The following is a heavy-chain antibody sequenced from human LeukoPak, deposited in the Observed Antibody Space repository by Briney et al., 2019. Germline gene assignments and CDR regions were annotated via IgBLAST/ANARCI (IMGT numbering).Heavy chain of an antibody. CDR3: ARDRNTVTTPLDY. Sequence: ASVKVSCKASGYTFTSYGISWVRQAPGQGLEWMGWISAYNGNTNYAQKLQGRVTMTTDTSTSTAHMELRSLRSDDTAVYYCARDRNTVTTPLDYWGQGTLVTVSS. J-gene: IGHJ4*02. CDR1: GYTFTSYG. D-gene: IGHD4-11*01. V-gene: IGHV1-18*01. CDR2: ISAYNGNT.